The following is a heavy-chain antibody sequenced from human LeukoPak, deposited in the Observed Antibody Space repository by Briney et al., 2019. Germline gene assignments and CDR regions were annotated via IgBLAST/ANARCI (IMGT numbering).Heavy chain of an antibody. J-gene: IGHJ4*02. D-gene: IGHD6-19*01. Sequence: GASLRLSCAASGFTFSSYAMSWVRQAPGKGLEWVSAISGSGGSTYYADSVKGRFTISRDNSKNTLYLQMNSLRAEDTAVYYCARDVAVAGTSALGYWGQGTLVTVSS. V-gene: IGHV3-23*01. CDR3: ARDVAVAGTSALGY. CDR2: ISGSGGST. CDR1: GFTFSSYA.